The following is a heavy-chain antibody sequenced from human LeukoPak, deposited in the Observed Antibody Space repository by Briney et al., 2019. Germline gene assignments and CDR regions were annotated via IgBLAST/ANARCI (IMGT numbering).Heavy chain of an antibody. D-gene: IGHD4-17*01. V-gene: IGHV3-66*01. CDR2: FYAGGDT. CDR3: ARDLVPSVPTGGGNYFDC. J-gene: IGHJ4*02. Sequence: GGSLRLSCAAPGVTANSTYMSWGRQAPGEGLEWVSVFYAGGDTYYSESVKGRFTISRDNSKNTVYLQMNSLRPEDTAIYYCARDLVPSVPTGGGNYFDCWGQGTLVTVAS. CDR1: GVTANSTY.